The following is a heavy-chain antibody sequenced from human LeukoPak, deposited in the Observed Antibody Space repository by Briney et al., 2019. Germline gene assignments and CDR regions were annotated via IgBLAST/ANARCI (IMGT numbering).Heavy chain of an antibody. CDR3: ARHVVAVGFDY. V-gene: IGHV4-39*01. CDR2: IYHSGST. J-gene: IGHJ4*02. Sequence: SGTLSLTCTVSGGSISSGRYYWNWIRQPAGKGLEWIGSIYHSGSTYYNPSLKSRVTISVDTSKNQFSLKLSSVTAADTAVYYCARHVVAVGFDYWGQGTLVTVSS. CDR1: GGSISSGRYY. D-gene: IGHD3-22*01.